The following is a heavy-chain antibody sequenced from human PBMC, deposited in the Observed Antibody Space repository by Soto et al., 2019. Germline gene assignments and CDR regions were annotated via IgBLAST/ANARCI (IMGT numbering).Heavy chain of an antibody. CDR1: GFTFNTYV. CDR2: IWYDASNK. J-gene: IGHJ4*02. V-gene: IGHV3-33*01. Sequence: GGSLRLSCAASGFTFNTYVMHWVRQAPGRGLEWVALIWYDASNKYYADSVKGRFTIPRDNSKNTLYLQMNSLRAEDTAVYYCARGARDFDYWGQGTSVTVSS. D-gene: IGHD3-16*01. CDR3: ARGARDFDY.